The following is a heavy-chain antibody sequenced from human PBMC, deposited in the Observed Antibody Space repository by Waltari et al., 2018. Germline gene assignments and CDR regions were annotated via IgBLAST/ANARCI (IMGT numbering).Heavy chain of an antibody. CDR1: GFNIFSYE. CDR3: ARERPSCGGDCFDY. D-gene: IGHD2-21*01. Sequence: EVQLVESGGGVAQLGGLVRLPCVASGFNIFSYEMTWVRQVPGKGPEWLSYMSNIDEITYYSDSVRGRFTISRDTATNSLYLQLNSLRAEDTAIYYCARERPSCGGDCFDYWGQGTPVTVSS. J-gene: IGHJ4*02. V-gene: IGHV3-48*03. CDR2: MSNIDEIT.